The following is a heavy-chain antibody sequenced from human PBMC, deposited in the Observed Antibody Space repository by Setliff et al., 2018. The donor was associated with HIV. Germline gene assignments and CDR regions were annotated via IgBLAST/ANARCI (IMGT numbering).Heavy chain of an antibody. Sequence: ASVKVSCKASGDTFSNYAISWVRQAPGQGLEWMGWINTYTGSPTYAQDFTGRFLFSLDTSVSTAYLEISSLKAEDIAVYYCARDGYFYDSSGHLAYYFDYWGQGTLVTVSS. J-gene: IGHJ4*02. CDR2: INTYTGSP. V-gene: IGHV7-4-1*02. CDR3: ARDGYFYDSSGHLAYYFDY. CDR1: GDTFSNYA. D-gene: IGHD3-22*01.